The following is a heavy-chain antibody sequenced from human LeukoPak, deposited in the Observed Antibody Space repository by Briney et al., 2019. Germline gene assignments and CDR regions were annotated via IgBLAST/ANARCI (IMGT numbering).Heavy chain of an antibody. D-gene: IGHD3-22*01. CDR3: VRDWGYDSSGYWQKYFDT. V-gene: IGHV3-74*01. CDR1: GFPFTTFW. Sequence: PGGSLRLSCATPGFPFTTFWMPSVRQAPGKGLVWVSRINHDGSSTNYAYYVKGRFTISRDNAKNTVYLQMNSLRAEETAVYYCVRDWGYDSSGYWQKYFDTWGQGTLVTVSS. CDR2: INHDGSST. J-gene: IGHJ4*02.